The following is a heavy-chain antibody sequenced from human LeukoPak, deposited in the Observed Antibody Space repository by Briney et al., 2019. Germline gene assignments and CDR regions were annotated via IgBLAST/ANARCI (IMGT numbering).Heavy chain of an antibody. CDR1: GFTFDDYA. V-gene: IGHV3-9*01. CDR3: AKDILRESYALDY. J-gene: IGHJ4*02. D-gene: IGHD2-2*01. Sequence: GGSLRLSCAASGFTFDDYARHWVRQAPGKGLEWVSGISWNSGSIGYADSVKGRFTISRDNAKNSLYLQMNSLRAEDTALYYCAKDILRESYALDYWGQGTLVSVSS. CDR2: ISWNSGSI.